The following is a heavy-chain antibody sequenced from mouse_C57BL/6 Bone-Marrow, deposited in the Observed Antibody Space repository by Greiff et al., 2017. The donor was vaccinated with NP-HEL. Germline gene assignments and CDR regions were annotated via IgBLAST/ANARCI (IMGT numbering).Heavy chain of an antibody. Sequence: EVQLQQSGPGLVKPSQSLSLTCSVTGYSITSGYYWNWIRQFPGNKLEWMGYISYDGSNNYNPSLKNRISITRDTSKNQFFLKLNSVTTEDTATYYCARAGRDPYYAMDYWGQGTSVTVSS. CDR1: GYSITSGYY. V-gene: IGHV3-6*01. CDR2: ISYDGSN. CDR3: ARAGRDPYYAMDY. J-gene: IGHJ4*01.